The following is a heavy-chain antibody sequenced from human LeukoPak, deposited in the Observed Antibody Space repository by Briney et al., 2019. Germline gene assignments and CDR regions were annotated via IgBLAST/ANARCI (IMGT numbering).Heavy chain of an antibody. D-gene: IGHD3-9*01. J-gene: IGHJ5*02. CDR3: ARGTKLAILTGSNNWFDP. V-gene: IGHV1-8*01. CDR2: MNPNSGNT. CDR1: GYTFTSYD. Sequence: ASVKVSYKASGYTFTSYDINWVRQATGQGLEWMGWMNPNSGNTGYAQKFQGRVTMTRNTSICTAYMELSSLRSEDTAVYYCARGTKLAILTGSNNWFDPWGQGTLVTVSS.